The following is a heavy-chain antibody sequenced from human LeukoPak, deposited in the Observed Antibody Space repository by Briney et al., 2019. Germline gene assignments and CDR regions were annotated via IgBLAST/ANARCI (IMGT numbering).Heavy chain of an antibody. J-gene: IGHJ4*02. D-gene: IGHD1-26*01. Sequence: PGGSLRLSCAASAFSLSAYNMNWVRQAPGKGLEWVSSISYTGTYIYYADSVKGRFTISRDNAQNSLYLQMNSLRAEDTAIYYCVRDRGAYRPIDYWGQGTLVTVSS. V-gene: IGHV3-21*04. CDR2: ISYTGTYI. CDR3: VRDRGAYRPIDY. CDR1: AFSLSAYN.